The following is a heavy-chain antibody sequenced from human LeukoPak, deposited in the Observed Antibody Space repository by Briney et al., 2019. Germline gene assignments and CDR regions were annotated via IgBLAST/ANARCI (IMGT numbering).Heavy chain of an antibody. CDR2: IKQDGSEK. D-gene: IGHD1-14*01. CDR3: AKADRGHLTGGLCYFDF. CDR1: GFTFSSYW. V-gene: IGHV3-7*01. Sequence: GGSLRLSCAASGFTFSSYWMSWIRQTPGKGLEWVANIKQDGSEKYYVDSVKGRFTISRDNAKNSLYLQMNSLRAEDTAVYYCAKADRGHLTGGLCYFDFGGQGALVTVST. J-gene: IGHJ4*02.